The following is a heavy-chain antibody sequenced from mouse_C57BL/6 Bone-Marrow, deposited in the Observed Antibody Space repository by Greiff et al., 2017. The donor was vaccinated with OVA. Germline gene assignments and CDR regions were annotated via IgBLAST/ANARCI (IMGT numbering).Heavy chain of an antibody. CDR2: IDPSDSST. CDR3: ARNGNWDVGY. Sequence: VQLQQPGAELVRPGTSVKLSCKASGYTFTSYWMHWVKQRPGQGLEWIGVIDPSDSSTNYNQKFKGKATLTVDTSSSTAYMQLSSLTSEDSAVYYCARNGNWDVGYWGQGTTLTVSS. CDR1: GYTFTSYW. J-gene: IGHJ2*01. V-gene: IGHV1-59*01. D-gene: IGHD4-1*01.